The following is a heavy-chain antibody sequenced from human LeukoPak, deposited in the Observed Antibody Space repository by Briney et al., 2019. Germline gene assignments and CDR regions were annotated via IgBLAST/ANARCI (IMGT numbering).Heavy chain of an antibody. CDR1: GGSISSSSYY. CDR2: IYYTGST. J-gene: IGHJ4*02. V-gene: IGHV4-39*07. Sequence: SETLSLTCTVSGGSISSSSYYWGWIRQPPGKGLEWIGSIYYTGSTYYNLSLKSRVTISVDTSKNQFSLKLSSVTAADTAVYYCARRAYSNYYFDYWGQGTLVTVSS. D-gene: IGHD4-11*01. CDR3: ARRAYSNYYFDY.